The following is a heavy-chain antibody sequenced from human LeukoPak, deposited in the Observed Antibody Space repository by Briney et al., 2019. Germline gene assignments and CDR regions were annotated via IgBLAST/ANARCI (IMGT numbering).Heavy chain of an antibody. CDR3: ARVIVVVPIGVYHYYAMDV. J-gene: IGHJ6*02. V-gene: IGHV4-4*02. Sequence: SGTLSLTCAVSGGSISSSNWWSWVRQPPGKGLEWIGEIYHSGSTNYNPSLKSRVTISVDKSKNQFSLKLSSVTAADTAVYYCARVIVVVPIGVYHYYAMDVWGQGTTVTVSS. CDR2: IYHSGST. CDR1: GGSISSSNW. D-gene: IGHD2-2*01.